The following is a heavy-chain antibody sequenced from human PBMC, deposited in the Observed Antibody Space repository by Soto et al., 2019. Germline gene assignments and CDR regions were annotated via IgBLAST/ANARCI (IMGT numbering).Heavy chain of an antibody. CDR2: IYYSGST. J-gene: IGHJ3*02. D-gene: IGHD3-22*01. CDR3: ARDDYYDSSGYYYVGAFDI. V-gene: IGHV4-30-4*01. CDR1: GGSISSGDYY. Sequence: SETLSLTCTVSGGSISSGDYYWSWLRQPPGKGLEWIGYIYYSGSTYYNPSLKSRVTISVDTSKNQFSLKLSSVTAADTAVYYCARDDYYDSSGYYYVGAFDIWGQGTMVTVSS.